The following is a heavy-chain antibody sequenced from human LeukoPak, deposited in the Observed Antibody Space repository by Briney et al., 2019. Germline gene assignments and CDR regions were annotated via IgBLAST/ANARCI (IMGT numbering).Heavy chain of an antibody. CDR3: ASDRGPASDHYFDY. J-gene: IGHJ4*02. V-gene: IGHV3-7*01. D-gene: IGHD2-15*01. CDR2: IKQDGSEK. Sequence: GGSLRLSCAASGFTFSSYWMSWARQAPGKGLEWVANIKQDGSEKYYVDSVKGRFTISRDNAKNSLYLQMNSLRAEDTAVYYCASDRGPASDHYFDYWGQGTLVTVSS. CDR1: GFTFSSYW.